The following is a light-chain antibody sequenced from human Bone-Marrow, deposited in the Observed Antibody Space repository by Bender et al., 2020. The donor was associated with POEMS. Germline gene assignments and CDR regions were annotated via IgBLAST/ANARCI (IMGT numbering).Light chain of an antibody. CDR1: SSDVGSYNL. Sequence: QSALTQPASVSGSPGQSITISCTGTSSDVGSYNLVSWYQQHPGKAPKLMIYEGSKRPSGVSNRFSGSKSGNTASLTISGLQAEDEADYYCCSYPGCGVFGGGTKLTVL. J-gene: IGLJ3*02. CDR2: EGS. V-gene: IGLV2-23*01. CDR3: CSYPGCGV.